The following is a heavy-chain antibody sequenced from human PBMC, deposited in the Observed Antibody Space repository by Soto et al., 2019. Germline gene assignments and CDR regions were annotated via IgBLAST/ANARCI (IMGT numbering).Heavy chain of an antibody. V-gene: IGHV3-7*03. J-gene: IGHJ6*02. CDR1: GFTFSSYW. D-gene: IGHD2-21*01. Sequence: EVQLVESGGGLVQPGGSLRLSCAASGFTFSSYWMSWVRQAPGKGLEWVANIKQDGSEKYYVDSVKGRFTISRDNAKNSLYLQMNSLRAEDTAVYYCARHSRGGRRGGMDVWGQGTTVTVSS. CDR2: IKQDGSEK. CDR3: ARHSRGGRRGGMDV.